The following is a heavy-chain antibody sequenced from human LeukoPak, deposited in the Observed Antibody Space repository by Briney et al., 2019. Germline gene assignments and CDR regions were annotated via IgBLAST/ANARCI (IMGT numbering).Heavy chain of an antibody. V-gene: IGHV1-18*01. CDR1: GYTFTSYG. CDR2: ISAYNGNT. D-gene: IGHD3-3*01. Sequence: GASVKVSCKASGYTFTSYGISWVRQAPGQGLEWMGWISAYNGNTNYARKLQGRVTMTTDTSTSTAYMELRSLRSDDTAVYYCARVGTGYDFWSGYYVFDYWGQGTLVTVSS. CDR3: ARVGTGYDFWSGYYVFDY. J-gene: IGHJ4*02.